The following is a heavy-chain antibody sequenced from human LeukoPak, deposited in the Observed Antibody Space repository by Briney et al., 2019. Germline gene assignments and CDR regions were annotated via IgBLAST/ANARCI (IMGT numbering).Heavy chain of an antibody. CDR3: ARDRTSTWSWDY. CDR1: GFTFNNNG. CDR2: ISYDGSIQ. J-gene: IGHJ4*02. V-gene: IGHV3-30*03. Sequence: GGSLRLSCEASGFTFNNNGMHWVRRAPGKGLEWVAVISYDGSIQYYADSVKGRFTISRDNSKSTLYLQMDSLTPEDTAVYYCARDRTSTWSWDYWGQGTLVTVSS. D-gene: IGHD2-2*01.